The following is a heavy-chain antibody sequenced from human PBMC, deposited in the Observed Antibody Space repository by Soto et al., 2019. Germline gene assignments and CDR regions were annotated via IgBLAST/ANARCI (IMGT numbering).Heavy chain of an antibody. V-gene: IGHV4-39*01. CDR1: GGSISSSSYY. Sequence: QLQLQESGPGLVKPSETLSLTCTVSGGSISSSSYYWGWIRQPPGTGLEWIGTIYHSGSTYYKPSLKSRVTISVDTSKNQFSLKLNSVTAADTAIYYCAREMGGSIDYWGQGTLVTVSS. CDR3: AREMGGSIDY. CDR2: IYHSGST. J-gene: IGHJ4*02. D-gene: IGHD1-26*01.